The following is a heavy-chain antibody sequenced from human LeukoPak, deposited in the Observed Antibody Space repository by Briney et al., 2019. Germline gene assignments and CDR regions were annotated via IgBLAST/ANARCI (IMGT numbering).Heavy chain of an antibody. CDR1: GYTFTSYD. V-gene: IGHV1-8*03. CDR3: ARGSADCSGGSCYNGGFFDY. D-gene: IGHD2-15*01. Sequence: ASVKVSCKASGYTFTSYDINWVRQATGQGLEWMGWMNPNSGNTGYAQKFQGRVTITRNTSISTAYMELSSLRSEDTAVYYCARGSADCSGGSCYNGGFFDYWGRGTLVTVSS. CDR2: MNPNSGNT. J-gene: IGHJ4*02.